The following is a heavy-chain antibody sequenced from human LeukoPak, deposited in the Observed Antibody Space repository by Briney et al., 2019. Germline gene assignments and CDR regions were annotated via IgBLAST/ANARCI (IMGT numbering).Heavy chain of an antibody. J-gene: IGHJ6*02. CDR2: IFGNGVKT. Sequence: GGSLRLSCAASGFTFSGHTMTWVRQTPGKGLEWVSGIFGNGVKTYYADSLKGRFTISRDNSKSTLYRQMNIRKPDDTAVYYCARVGDWSHYFGMDAWGQGTTVSVSS. CDR1: GFTFSGHT. CDR3: ARVGDWSHYFGMDA. V-gene: IGHV3-23*01. D-gene: IGHD3-16*01.